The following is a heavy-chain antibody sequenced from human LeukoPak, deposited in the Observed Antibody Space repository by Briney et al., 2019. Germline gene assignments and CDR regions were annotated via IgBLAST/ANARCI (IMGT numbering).Heavy chain of an antibody. J-gene: IGHJ5*02. CDR2: TYPCHSDT. CDR3: ARQTTPGCFDP. CDR1: GYSFTTYW. D-gene: IGHD2-15*01. V-gene: IGHV5-51*01. Sequence: RGSLNISCKGSGYSFTTYWIGWVRQMPGKGLDWMDITYPCHSDTRYSQSFQGQVTISADKTISTVYLQWSRLKASDTGMYYCARQTTPGCFDPWGEGNLVTVSS.